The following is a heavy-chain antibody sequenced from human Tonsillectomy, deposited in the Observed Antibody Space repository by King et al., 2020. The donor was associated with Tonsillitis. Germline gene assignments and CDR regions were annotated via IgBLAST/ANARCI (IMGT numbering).Heavy chain of an antibody. CDR3: TRPEADY. V-gene: IGHV3-73*01. Sequence: VQLVESGGGLVQPGGSLKLSCAASGFTFSGSAMHWVRQASGKGLEWVGRIRSKTNSYATAYAASVKGRITISRDDSKNTAYMQMNSLRTEDTAVYYCTRPEADYWGQGTLVTVSS. J-gene: IGHJ4*02. CDR1: GFTFSGSA. CDR2: IRSKTNSYAT.